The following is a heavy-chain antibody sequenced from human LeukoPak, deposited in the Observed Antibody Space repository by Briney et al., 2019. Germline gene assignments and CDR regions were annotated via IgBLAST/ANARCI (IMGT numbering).Heavy chain of an antibody. CDR3: ARSDSYTWFDP. Sequence: ASVQVSCKASGYTFTDYYIHWMRQAPGQGLEWMGWINPDSGGTSYAQKFQGRVTMTRDTSISTVYVELSRLRSDDTAVYYCARSDSYTWFDPWGQGTLVTVSS. D-gene: IGHD2-15*01. V-gene: IGHV1-2*02. J-gene: IGHJ5*02. CDR1: GYTFTDYY. CDR2: INPDSGGT.